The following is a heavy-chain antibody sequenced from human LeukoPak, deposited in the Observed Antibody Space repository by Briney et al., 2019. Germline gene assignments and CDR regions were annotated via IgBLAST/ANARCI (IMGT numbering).Heavy chain of an antibody. CDR3: AADGYSSPFDY. J-gene: IGHJ4*02. CDR2: IKKDGSEK. D-gene: IGHD5-24*01. V-gene: IGHV3-7*01. Sequence: GGSLKLSCAASRFTFSTYTMNWVRQTPGKGLEWVANIKKDGSEKYYVDSVRGRFTISRDNAKNSLYLQMNSLRAEDTAVYNCAADGYSSPFDYWGQGTLVTVSS. CDR1: RFTFSTYT.